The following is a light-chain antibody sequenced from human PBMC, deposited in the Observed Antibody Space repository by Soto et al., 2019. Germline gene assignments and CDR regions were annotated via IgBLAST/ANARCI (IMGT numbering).Light chain of an antibody. CDR3: TAWDDSLKGVL. J-gene: IGLJ2*01. CDR2: LND. V-gene: IGLV1-44*01. Sequence: QSVLTQPPSASGTPGQRVTISCSGSSSNIGSNTVNWYQQLPGTAPKLLIYLNDQRPSGVPDRFSGSKSGTSASLAINGLQSEDEADYYCTAWDDSLKGVLFGGGTKLTVL. CDR1: SSNIGSNT.